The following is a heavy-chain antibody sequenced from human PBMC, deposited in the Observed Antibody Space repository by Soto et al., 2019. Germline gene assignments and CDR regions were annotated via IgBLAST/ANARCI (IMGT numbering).Heavy chain of an antibody. V-gene: IGHV3-73*01. Sequence: VGSLRLSCAASGFTFSGSAMHWVRQASGKGLEWVGRIRSKANSYATAYAASVKGRFTISRDDSKNTAYLQMNSLKTEDTAVYYCTRPPYSSSFGDYYGMDVWGQGTTVTVSS. CDR2: IRSKANSYAT. D-gene: IGHD6-6*01. J-gene: IGHJ6*02. CDR3: TRPPYSSSFGDYYGMDV. CDR1: GFTFSGSA.